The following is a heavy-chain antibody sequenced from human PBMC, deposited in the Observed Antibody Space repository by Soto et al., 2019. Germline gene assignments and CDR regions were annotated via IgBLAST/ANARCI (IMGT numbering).Heavy chain of an antibody. J-gene: IGHJ4*02. Sequence: QVQLVESGGGVVQPGRSLRLSCAASGFIFSTSVMHWVRQAPGKGLEWVAVISYDGRNKDYADSVKGRFTISRDNSKNTLHLQMNSLRPEDTALYYCAISEVAVAAPFDYWGQGTLVTVSS. CDR3: AISEVAVAAPFDY. CDR1: GFIFSTSV. D-gene: IGHD6-19*01. CDR2: ISYDGRNK. V-gene: IGHV3-30*04.